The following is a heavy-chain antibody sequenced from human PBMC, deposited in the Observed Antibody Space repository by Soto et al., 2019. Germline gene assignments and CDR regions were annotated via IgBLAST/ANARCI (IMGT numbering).Heavy chain of an antibody. V-gene: IGHV3-23*01. D-gene: IGHD2-2*01. CDR2: ISGSGGST. Sequence: PGGSLRLSCAASGFTFSSYAMSWVRQAPGKGLEWVSAISGSGGSTYYADSVKGRFTISRDNSKNTLYLQMNSLRAEDTAVYYCAKDNFGGVFGYCSSTSRYDPIDIWGQGTMVNVSS. J-gene: IGHJ3*02. CDR3: AKDNFGGVFGYCSSTSRYDPIDI. CDR1: GFTFSSYA.